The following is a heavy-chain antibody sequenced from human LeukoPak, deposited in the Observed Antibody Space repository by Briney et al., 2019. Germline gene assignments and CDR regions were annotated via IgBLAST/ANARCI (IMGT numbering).Heavy chain of an antibody. V-gene: IGHV3-23*01. CDR1: GFTSSSYA. CDR3: QLAYCGGDCFDAFDI. CDR2: ISGSGGST. Sequence: GGSLRLSCAASGFTSSSYAMSWVRQAPGKGLEWVSGISGSGGSTYYADSVKGRFTISRDNSKNTLYLQMNSLRAEDTAVYYCQLAYCGGDCFDAFDIWGQGTMVTVSS. D-gene: IGHD2-21*02. J-gene: IGHJ3*02.